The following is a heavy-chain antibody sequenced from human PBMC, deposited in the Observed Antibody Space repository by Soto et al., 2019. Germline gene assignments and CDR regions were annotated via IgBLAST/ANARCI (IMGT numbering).Heavy chain of an antibody. V-gene: IGHV4-31*02. CDR2: IYYSGST. Sequence: PSETLSLTCTVSGGSISSGGYYWSWIRQHPGKGLEWIGYIYYSGSTYYNPSLKSRVTISVDTSKNQFSLKLSSVTAADTAVYYCASGAVLRYFDWLLNRRSGSPDAFEIWGQGTMVTVSS. CDR1: GGSISSGGYY. CDR3: ASGAVLRYFDWLLNRRSGSPDAFEI. J-gene: IGHJ3*02. D-gene: IGHD3-9*01.